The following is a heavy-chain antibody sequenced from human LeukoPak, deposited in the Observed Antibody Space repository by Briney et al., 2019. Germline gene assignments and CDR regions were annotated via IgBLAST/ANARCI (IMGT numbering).Heavy chain of an antibody. V-gene: IGHV4-34*01. CDR2: INHSGST. J-gene: IGHJ6*02. Sequence: PSETLSLTCAVYGGSFSGYYWSWIRQPPGKGLEWSGEINHSGSTNYNPSLKSRVTISVDTSKDQFSLKLSSVTAADTAVYYCARSSVVVVAATRYYYYGMDVWGQGTTVTVSS. D-gene: IGHD2-15*01. CDR1: GGSFSGYY. CDR3: ARSSVVVVAATRYYYYGMDV.